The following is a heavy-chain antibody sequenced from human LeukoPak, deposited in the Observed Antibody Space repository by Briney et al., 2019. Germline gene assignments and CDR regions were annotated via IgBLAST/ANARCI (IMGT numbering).Heavy chain of an antibody. V-gene: IGHV3-30-3*01. Sequence: GGSLRLSCAASGFTFSSYAMHWVRQAPGKGLEWVAVISYDGSNKYYADSVKGRFTISRDNSKNTLYLQMNSLRAEDTAVYYCATLSKVGAFLFDYWGQGTLVTVSS. CDR1: GFTFSSYA. CDR3: ATLSKVGAFLFDY. D-gene: IGHD1-26*01. J-gene: IGHJ4*02. CDR2: ISYDGSNK.